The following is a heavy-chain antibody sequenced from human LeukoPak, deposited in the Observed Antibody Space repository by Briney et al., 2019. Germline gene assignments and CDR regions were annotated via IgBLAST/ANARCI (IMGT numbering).Heavy chain of an antibody. V-gene: IGHV3-9*01. Sequence: GRSLRLSCAASGFTFDDYAMHWVRQAPGKGLEWVSGISWNSGSIGYADSVKGRFTISRDNAKNSLYLQMNSLRAEDTALYYCAKDMSCSSTSCYTRDHYFDYWGQGTLVTVSS. CDR2: ISWNSGSI. CDR1: GFTFDDYA. CDR3: AKDMSCSSTSCYTRDHYFDY. D-gene: IGHD2-2*02. J-gene: IGHJ4*02.